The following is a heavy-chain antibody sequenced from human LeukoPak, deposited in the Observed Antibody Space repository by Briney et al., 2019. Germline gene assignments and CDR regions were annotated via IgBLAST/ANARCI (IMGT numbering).Heavy chain of an antibody. CDR1: GGSIRSYY. CDR3: AGEIVVVPAAIVGFDP. Sequence: PSETLSLTCTVSGGSIRSYYWSWIRQPAGKGLEWIGRIHTSGSTNYNPSLKSRVTMSVDTSKNQFSLKLSSVTAADTAVYYCAGEIVVVPAAIVGFDPWGQGTLVTVSS. CDR2: IHTSGST. D-gene: IGHD2-2*02. J-gene: IGHJ5*02. V-gene: IGHV4-4*07.